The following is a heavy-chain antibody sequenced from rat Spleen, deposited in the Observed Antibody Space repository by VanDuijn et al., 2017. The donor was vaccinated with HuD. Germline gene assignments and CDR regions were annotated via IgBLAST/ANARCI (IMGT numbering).Heavy chain of an antibody. Sequence: EVQLVESGGGLVQPGRSLKLSCAASGFTFINYGMAWVRQAPTQGLEWVATISYDAFITYYRDSVKGRFTISRDNAKSSLYLQMESLRSEDTATDYCAKDKGEYNNLFDYWGQGVMVTVSS. CDR3: AKDKGEYNNLFDY. J-gene: IGHJ2*01. D-gene: IGHD1-10*01. CDR1: GFTFINYG. CDR2: ISYDAFIT. V-gene: IGHV5-29*01.